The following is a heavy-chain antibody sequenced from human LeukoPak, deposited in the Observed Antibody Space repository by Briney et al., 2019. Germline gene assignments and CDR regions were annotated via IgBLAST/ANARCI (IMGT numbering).Heavy chain of an antibody. D-gene: IGHD2-2*01. CDR3: ARDCSSTSCYYGMDV. J-gene: IGHJ6*02. Sequence: GGSLRLSCAASGFTFSSYGMNWVRQAPGKGLEWVSAICSNDNNTYYANSVKGRFTISRDNSKNTLSLQLNSLRAEDTAVYYCARDCSSTSCYYGMDVWGQGTTVTVSS. CDR1: GFTFSSYG. V-gene: IGHV3-23*01. CDR2: ICSNDNNT.